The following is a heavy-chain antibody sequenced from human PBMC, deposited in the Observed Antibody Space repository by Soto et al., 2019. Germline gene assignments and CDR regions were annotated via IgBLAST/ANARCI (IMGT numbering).Heavy chain of an antibody. D-gene: IGHD3-22*01. CDR2: TYYRSKWYN. J-gene: IGHJ6*04. V-gene: IGHV6-1*01. CDR3: ERISHDSSPS. CDR1: GDSVSSNTAA. Sequence: SQTLSLTCAISGDSVSSNTAAWNWIRQSPSRGLEWLGRTYYRSKWYNDYAVSVKSRITINPDTSKNQFSLHLNSVTPEDTAVDYGERISHDSSPSWGKGTRVTVSS.